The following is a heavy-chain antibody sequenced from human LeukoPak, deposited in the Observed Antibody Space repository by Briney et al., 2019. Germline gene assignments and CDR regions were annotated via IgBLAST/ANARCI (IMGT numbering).Heavy chain of an antibody. D-gene: IGHD3-22*01. Sequence: PGGSLRLSCAASGFTFDDYAMHWVRQAPGKGLEWVSGISWNSGSIGYADSVKGRFTITRDNAKNSLYLQMNSLRAEDTALYYCAKDYYDSSGLFGYWGQGTLVTVSS. CDR3: AKDYYDSSGLFGY. CDR1: GFTFDDYA. V-gene: IGHV3-9*01. J-gene: IGHJ4*02. CDR2: ISWNSGSI.